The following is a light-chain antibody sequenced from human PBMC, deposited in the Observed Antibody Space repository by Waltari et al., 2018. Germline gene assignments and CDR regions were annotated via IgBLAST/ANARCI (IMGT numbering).Light chain of an antibody. CDR1: SGSIASTSY. CDR2: KGD. CDR3: ALYMGSGIWV. V-gene: IGLV8-61*01. J-gene: IGLJ3*02. Sequence: SVVTQEPSLSVSPGGTVTITCALSSGSIASTSYATWYQQTPGQAPRTLIYKGDSRSSGVPDRFSGSVLGNTAALTVTGAQADDESDYYCALYMGSGIWVFGGGTKLTVL.